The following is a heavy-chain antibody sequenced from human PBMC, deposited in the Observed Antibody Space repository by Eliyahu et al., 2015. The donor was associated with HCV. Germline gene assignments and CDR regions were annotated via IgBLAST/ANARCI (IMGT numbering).Heavy chain of an antibody. CDR3: TRHETGDSSGYSVRFDY. CDR1: GFTFSGSX. Sequence: EVQLVESGGGLVQPGGSLKLSCAAXGFTFSGSXXHWVRQASGKGLXWVGRIRSKANSYATAYAASVKGRFTISRDDSKNTAYLQMNSLKTEDTAVYYCTRHETGDSSGYSVRFDYWGQGTLVTVSS. D-gene: IGHD3-22*01. CDR2: IRSKANSYAT. V-gene: IGHV3-73*02. J-gene: IGHJ4*02.